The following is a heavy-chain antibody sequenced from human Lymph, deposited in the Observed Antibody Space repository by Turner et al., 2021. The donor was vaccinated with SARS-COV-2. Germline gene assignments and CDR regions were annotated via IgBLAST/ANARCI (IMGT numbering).Heavy chain of an antibody. J-gene: IGHJ6*04. D-gene: IGHD5-18*01. V-gene: IGHV3-53*04. Sequence: EVHLLESGGCFVAPGGSLRLCCAASGLTVRSNYMTCVLQAPGKGLEWVSVIYSGGSTYYADSVKGRFTISRNNCKNALDLQMNSMRAEDTAVYYCARELDTAGGMDVWGKGTTVTVSS. CDR2: IYSGGST. CDR1: GLTVRSNY. CDR3: ARELDTAGGMDV.